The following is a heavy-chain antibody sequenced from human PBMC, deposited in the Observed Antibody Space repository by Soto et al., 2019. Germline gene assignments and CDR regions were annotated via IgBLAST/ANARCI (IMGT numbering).Heavy chain of an antibody. CDR2: IDWDGERT. D-gene: IGHD6-13*01. CDR1: GITFDAYG. Sequence: SGGSLRLSCAVSGITFDAYGMSWVRQVPGKGLEWVSSIDWDGERTEYADSVKGRFTVSRDNAENSLYLQMNSLRAEDTALYHCARGMGVGSTWSYYFDYRGQGTLVTVSS. V-gene: IGHV3-20*01. CDR3: ARGMGVGSTWSYYFDY. J-gene: IGHJ4*02.